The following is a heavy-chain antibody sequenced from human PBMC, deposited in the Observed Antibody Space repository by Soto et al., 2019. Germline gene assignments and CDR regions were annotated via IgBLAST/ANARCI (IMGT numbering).Heavy chain of an antibody. CDR1: GESISSGGYY. CDR2: IYDTESA. V-gene: IGHV4-31*03. J-gene: IGHJ4*02. D-gene: IGHD6-6*01. Sequence: QVQLQESGPGLVKPSQTLSLTCNVSGESISSGGYYWSWIRHHPGKGLEWIGYIYDTESAYYNPSLKSRVTISMDTSKNQFAMRLSSVTAADTAVYYCARASSGSSAADYWGQGILATVSS. CDR3: ARASSGSSAADY.